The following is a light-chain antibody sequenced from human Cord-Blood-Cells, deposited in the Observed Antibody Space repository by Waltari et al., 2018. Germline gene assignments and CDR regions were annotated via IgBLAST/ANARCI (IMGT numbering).Light chain of an antibody. CDR2: RNN. J-gene: IGLJ3*02. CDR1: SSNIGSNY. CDR3: AAWDDSLSGRV. V-gene: IGLV1-47*01. Sequence: QSVLTQPPSASGTPGQRVTISCSGSSSNIGSNYVYWYQQLQGTAPKTPIYRNNPRPSVVPDRFSGSKSGTSASLAIGGLRSEDEADYYCAAWDDSLSGRVFGGGTKLTVL.